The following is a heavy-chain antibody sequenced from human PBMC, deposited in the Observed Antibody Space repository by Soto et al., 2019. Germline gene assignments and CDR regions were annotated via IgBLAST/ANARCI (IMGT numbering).Heavy chain of an antibody. Sequence: EVQLLESGGGLVQPGGSLRLSCAASGFTFSSYAMSSVRQAPGKGLEWVSIISGSGDSTYYADSVKGRFTISRDNSKNTLYLQMNSLRAEDTAVYYCAKRTTGWYFDLWGRGTLVTVSS. CDR3: AKRTTGWYFDL. CDR1: GFTFSSYA. V-gene: IGHV3-23*01. J-gene: IGHJ2*01. CDR2: ISGSGDST.